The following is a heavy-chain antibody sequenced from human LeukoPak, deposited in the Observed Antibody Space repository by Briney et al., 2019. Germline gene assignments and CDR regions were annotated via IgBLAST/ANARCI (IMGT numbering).Heavy chain of an antibody. CDR1: GFTFNTYT. CDR3: ARVPSDTAMVTPLYYYYYMDV. J-gene: IGHJ6*03. Sequence: GGSLRLSCAASGFTFNTYTMNWVRQAPGKGLEWVSSITASSTAIYSADSVKGRFTISRDNAKNSLYLQMNSLRAEDTAVYYCARVPSDTAMVTPLYYYYYMDVWGKGTTVTVSS. D-gene: IGHD5-18*01. CDR2: ITASSTAI. V-gene: IGHV3-21*01.